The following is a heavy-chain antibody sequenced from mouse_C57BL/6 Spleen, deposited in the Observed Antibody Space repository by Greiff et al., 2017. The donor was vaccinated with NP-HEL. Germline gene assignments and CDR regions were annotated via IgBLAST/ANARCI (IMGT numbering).Heavy chain of an antibody. CDR3: ARWYSNPYYFDY. D-gene: IGHD2-5*01. V-gene: IGHV1-61*01. J-gene: IGHJ2*01. Sequence: QVQLQQPGAELVRPGSSVKLSCKASGYTFTSYWMDWAKQRPGQGLEWIGNIYPSDSETHYNQKFKDKATLTVDKSSSTAYMQLSSLTSEDSAVYYCARWYSNPYYFDYWGQGTTLTVSS. CDR2: IYPSDSET. CDR1: GYTFTSYW.